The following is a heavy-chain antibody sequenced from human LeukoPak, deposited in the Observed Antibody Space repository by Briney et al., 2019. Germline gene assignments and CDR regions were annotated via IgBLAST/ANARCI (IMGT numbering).Heavy chain of an antibody. Sequence: ASVKVSCKTSGYSFTDYYMHWVRQAPGQGLEWMGWINPNSGGTSSAQKFQGRITMTRDTSITTVYMEVTWLTSDDTAIYYCAGADRPRGGPDLIRPWGQGTPVTGSS. D-gene: IGHD3-16*01. CDR3: AGADRPRGGPDLIRP. CDR1: GYSFTDYY. CDR2: INPNSGGT. V-gene: IGHV1-2*02. J-gene: IGHJ5*02.